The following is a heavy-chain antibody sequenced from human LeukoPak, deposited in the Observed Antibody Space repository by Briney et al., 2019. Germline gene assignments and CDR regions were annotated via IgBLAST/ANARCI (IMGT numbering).Heavy chain of an antibody. D-gene: IGHD1-26*01. CDR2: IYYSGRT. Sequence: SETLSLTCTVSGGSIRGYYWSWIRQPPGEGLEWIGYIYYSGRTNYNRSLKSRVTISVETSKNQFSLKLSAVTAADTAVYYCAKDWEMAPGYWGQGTLVTVSS. CDR3: AKDWEMAPGY. V-gene: IGHV4-59*12. CDR1: GGSIRGYY. J-gene: IGHJ4*02.